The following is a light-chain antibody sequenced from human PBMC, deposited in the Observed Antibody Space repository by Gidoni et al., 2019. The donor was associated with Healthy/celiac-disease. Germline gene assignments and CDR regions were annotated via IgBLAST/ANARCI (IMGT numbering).Light chain of an antibody. CDR1: QSISSW. J-gene: IGKJ1*01. V-gene: IGKV1-5*03. CDR2: KAS. CDR3: QPYNSYPWT. Sequence: DIQMTQSPSTLSASVGDRVTITCRASQSISSWLAWYQQKPGKAPKLLIYKASSLESGVPSRFSGSGSGTEFTLTISSLQPDDFATYYCQPYNSYPWTFXQXTKVEIK.